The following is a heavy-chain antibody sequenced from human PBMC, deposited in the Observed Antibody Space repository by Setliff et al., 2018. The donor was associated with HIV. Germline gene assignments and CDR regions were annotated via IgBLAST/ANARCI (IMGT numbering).Heavy chain of an antibody. CDR2: ISPNSGAA. CDR1: EYMILAYK. Sequence: ASVKVSCKATEYMILAYKMNWVRQAPGQGLEWIGRISPNSGAAEYAPKFQGRVIMTLDTSISTAYLEIPRLTSDDAAVYYCARPRVFDSFDVWGQGTMVTVSS. V-gene: IGHV1-2*06. J-gene: IGHJ3*01. CDR3: ARPRVFDSFDV.